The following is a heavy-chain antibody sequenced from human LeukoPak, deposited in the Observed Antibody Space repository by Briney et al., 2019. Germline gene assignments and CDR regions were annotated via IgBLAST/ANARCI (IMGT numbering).Heavy chain of an antibody. Sequence: PGGSLRLSCAASGFTFTTYWMHWVRQAPGKGLEWVANIKQDGSEKYYVDSAKGRFTISRDNGKNSVYLQMNSLRAEDTAVYYCARDGGHGGDLDYWGRGTLVTVSS. V-gene: IGHV3-7*01. CDR2: IKQDGSEK. J-gene: IGHJ4*02. CDR1: GFTFTTYW. CDR3: ARDGGHGGDLDY. D-gene: IGHD2-21*02.